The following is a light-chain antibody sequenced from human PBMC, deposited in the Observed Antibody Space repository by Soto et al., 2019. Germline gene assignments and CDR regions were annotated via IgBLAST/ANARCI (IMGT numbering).Light chain of an antibody. J-gene: IGLJ1*01. CDR1: SSDVGGYNY. Sequence: QSALTQHPSASGSPGQSVTISCTGTSSDVGGYNYVSWYQHHPGKAPKLMIYYVSKRPSGVPDRFSGSKSGNTSSLNVSGLQAEDDADYYCSSYAGINNYVLGNGTKVTVL. V-gene: IGLV2-8*01. CDR3: SSYAGINNYV. CDR2: YVS.